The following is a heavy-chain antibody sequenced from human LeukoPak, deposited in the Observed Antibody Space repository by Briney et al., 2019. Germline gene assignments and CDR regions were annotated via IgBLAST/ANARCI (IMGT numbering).Heavy chain of an antibody. CDR3: ARDSIAHYYGSGSYTDY. D-gene: IGHD3-10*01. J-gene: IGHJ4*02. CDR2: IRAYNGNT. CDR1: GYTFTSYG. Sequence: ASVKVSCKASGYTFTSYGISWVRQAPGQGLEWMGWIRAYNGNTNYAQKLQGRVTMTTDTSTSTAYMELRSLRSDDTAVYYCARDSIAHYYGSGSYTDYWGQGTLVTVSS. V-gene: IGHV1-18*01.